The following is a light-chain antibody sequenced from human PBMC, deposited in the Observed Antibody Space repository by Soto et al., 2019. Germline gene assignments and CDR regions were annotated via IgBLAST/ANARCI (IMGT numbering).Light chain of an antibody. V-gene: IGKV3-15*01. CDR1: QSVGSD. CDR3: QQYDVWPLT. J-gene: IGKJ1*01. CDR2: GAS. Sequence: EIVMTQSPATVSVSPGESATLSCRASQSVGSDLAWYQQKPGQAPRLLISGASTRAIGIPDRFSGSGSGTEFTLSISSLQSEDFANYYCQQYDVWPLTFGQGTKVDIK.